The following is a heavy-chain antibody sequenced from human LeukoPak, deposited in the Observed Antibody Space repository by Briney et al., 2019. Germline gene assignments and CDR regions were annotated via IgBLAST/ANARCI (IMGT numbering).Heavy chain of an antibody. CDR3: ARVRCSGGSCPHYYYYGMDV. Sequence: SETLSLTCTVSGGSISSYYWSWIRQPPGKGLEWIGYIYYSGSTNYNPSLESRVTISVDTSKNQFSLKLSSVTAADTAVYYCARVRCSGGSCPHYYYYGMDVWGQGTTVTVSS. V-gene: IGHV4-59*01. CDR2: IYYSGST. CDR1: GGSISSYY. D-gene: IGHD2-15*01. J-gene: IGHJ6*02.